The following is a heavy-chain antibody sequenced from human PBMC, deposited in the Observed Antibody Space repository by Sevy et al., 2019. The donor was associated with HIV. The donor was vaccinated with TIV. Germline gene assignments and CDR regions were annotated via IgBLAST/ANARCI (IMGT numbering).Heavy chain of an antibody. V-gene: IGHV3-21*01. D-gene: IGHD1-1*01. Sequence: GESLKISCAASGFTFSSYRMTWVRQAPGKGLEWVSCISSNSAYINYADSVKGRFTISRDNAKNLLYLQMDSLRADDTAVYYCARAVLEISTSRSDYWGQGTLVTVSS. CDR2: ISSNSAYI. J-gene: IGHJ4*02. CDR1: GFTFSSYR. CDR3: ARAVLEISTSRSDY.